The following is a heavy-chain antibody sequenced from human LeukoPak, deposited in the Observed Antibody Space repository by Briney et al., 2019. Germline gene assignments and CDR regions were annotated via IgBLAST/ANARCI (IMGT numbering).Heavy chain of an antibody. CDR3: AKTGGDYRKYYFDS. D-gene: IGHD4-17*01. CDR2: ISWNSGSI. J-gene: IGHJ4*02. Sequence: PGGSLRLSCAASGFTFDDYAMHWVRQAPGKGLEWVSGISWNSGSIGYADSVKGRFTISRDNAKNSLYLQMNSLTAEDTAMYYCAKTGGDYRKYYFDSWGQGILVTVSS. V-gene: IGHV3-9*01. CDR1: GFTFDDYA.